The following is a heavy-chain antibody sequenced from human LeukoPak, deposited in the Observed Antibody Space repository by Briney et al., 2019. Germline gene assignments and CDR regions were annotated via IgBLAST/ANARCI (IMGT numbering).Heavy chain of an antibody. J-gene: IGHJ4*02. Sequence: PGGSLRLSCVVSGFTVSSNYLNWVRQAPGKGLEWVSLLYSAGNTFYADFVKGRFTISRDNSKNTFFLQMNSLRAEDTAVYYCASQFYGGTHLPLAYWGQGTLVTVSS. D-gene: IGHD4-23*01. CDR3: ASQFYGGTHLPLAY. CDR1: GFTVSSNY. V-gene: IGHV3-66*04. CDR2: LYSAGNT.